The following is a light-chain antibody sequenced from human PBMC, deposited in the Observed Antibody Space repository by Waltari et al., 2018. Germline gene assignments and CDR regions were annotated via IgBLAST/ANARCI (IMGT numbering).Light chain of an antibody. J-gene: IGLJ3*02. CDR1: SSHLGSGYG. CDR3: QSYDNSLSSPWV. V-gene: IGLV1-40*01. CDR2: GNN. Sequence: QSVLTQPPSVSGAPGQRVTISCTGHSSHLGSGYGFHLSQPFPGTAPKLLIYGNNKRPSGVPDRFSGSKSGTSASLAITGLQADDEADYYCQSYDNSLSSPWVFGGGTKLTVL.